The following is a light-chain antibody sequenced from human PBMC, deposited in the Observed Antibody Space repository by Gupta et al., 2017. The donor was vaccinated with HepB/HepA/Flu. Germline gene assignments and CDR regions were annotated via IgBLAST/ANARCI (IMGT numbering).Light chain of an antibody. CDR1: SSNIGNNY. Sequence: QSVLTQPPSVSPAPGQKVTISCSGSSSNIGNNYVSWYQQLPGTAPKLLIYENNKRPSGIPDRFSGSKSGTSATLVITGRQTGDEADYYCGTWDSSLSAHVVFGGGTKLTVL. CDR2: ENN. CDR3: GTWDSSLSAHVV. V-gene: IGLV1-51*02. J-gene: IGLJ2*01.